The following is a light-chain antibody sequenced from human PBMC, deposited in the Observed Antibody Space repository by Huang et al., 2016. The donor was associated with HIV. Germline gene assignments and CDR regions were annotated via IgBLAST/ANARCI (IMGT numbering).Light chain of an antibody. J-gene: IGKJ1*01. V-gene: IGKV3-15*01. CDR1: QSISSN. Sequence: IVMTQSPATLSVSPGERATLPCRASQSISSNLAWYQQKPGRAPRLLIYGASTRATGIPARFSGSGSGTEFTLTISSLQSEDFAVYYCQQYNDWRTFGQGTKVEIK. CDR3: QQYNDWRT. CDR2: GAS.